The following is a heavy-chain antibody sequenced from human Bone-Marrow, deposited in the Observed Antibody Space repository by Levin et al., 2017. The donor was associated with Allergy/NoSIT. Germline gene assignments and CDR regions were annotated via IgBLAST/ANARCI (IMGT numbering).Heavy chain of an antibody. V-gene: IGHV5-51*01. J-gene: IGHJ6*02. CDR1: GYSFITYW. D-gene: IGHD6-19*01. CDR3: ARHEQYYYQYYGMDV. Sequence: GGSLRLSCKGSGYSFITYWIAWVRQMPGKGLEWVGSINPGDSDIRYSPSFQGQVTISADRSTSTAYLEWRSLKAADTASYYCARHEQYYYQYYGMDVWGQGTAVTVSS. CDR2: INPGDSDI.